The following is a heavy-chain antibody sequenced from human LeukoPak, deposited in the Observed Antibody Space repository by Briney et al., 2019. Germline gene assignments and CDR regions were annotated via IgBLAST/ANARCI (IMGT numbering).Heavy chain of an antibody. V-gene: IGHV1-18*01. CDR3: AKANGSGSYYSPRYYFDY. Sequence: ASVKVSCKASGYTFNNYGISWVRQAPGQGLEWMGWVTSYNGDTNYAQKFQGRVTMSTDTSTSTAYMELRSLRFDDTAVYYCAKANGSGSYYSPRYYFDYWGQGTLVTVSS. D-gene: IGHD3-10*01. J-gene: IGHJ4*02. CDR1: GYTFNNYG. CDR2: VTSYNGDT.